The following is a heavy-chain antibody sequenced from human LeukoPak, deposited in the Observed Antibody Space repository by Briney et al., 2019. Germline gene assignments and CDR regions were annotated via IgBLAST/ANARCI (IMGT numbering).Heavy chain of an antibody. CDR2: LKSKTDGGTT. CDR3: TTLFCYYYASSGYYKSDY. CDR1: GFTFSSYS. D-gene: IGHD3-22*01. J-gene: IGHJ4*02. Sequence: GGSLRLSCAASGFTFSSYSMSWVRQAPGKGLEWVGRLKSKTDGGTTDYAAPVKGRFTISRDDSKNTLYLQMNSLKTEDTAVYYCTTLFCYYYASSGYYKSDYWGQGTLVTVSS. V-gene: IGHV3-15*01.